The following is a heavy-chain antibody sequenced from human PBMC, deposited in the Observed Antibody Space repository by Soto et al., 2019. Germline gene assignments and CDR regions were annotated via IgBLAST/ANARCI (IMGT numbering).Heavy chain of an antibody. CDR2: IYWDDDK. V-gene: IGHV2-5*02. D-gene: IGHD1-20*01. Sequence: QITLKESGPTLVKPTQTLTLTCSFSGFSLTTSGVGVGWIRQPPGKALESLALIYWDDDKRYSPFLRSRLTMTKDTSKNPVVITMTNMDTVDTATYFCAHRRGEYDWYDAHFDYWGQGALVTVSS. J-gene: IGHJ4*02. CDR1: GFSLTTSGVG. CDR3: AHRRGEYDWYDAHFDY.